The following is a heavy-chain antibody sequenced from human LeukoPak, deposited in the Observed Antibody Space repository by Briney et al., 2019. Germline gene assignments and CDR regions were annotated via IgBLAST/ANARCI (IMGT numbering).Heavy chain of an antibody. Sequence: SETLSLTCAVSGGSISSSNWWSWVRQPPGKGLEWIGEIYHSGSTSYNPSLKSRVTISVDTSKNQFSLKLNSVTAADTAVYYCARGFATMVRGVVLDFWGQGTLVTVSS. CDR3: ARGFATMVRGVVLDF. CDR2: IYHSGST. V-gene: IGHV4-4*02. J-gene: IGHJ4*02. D-gene: IGHD3-10*01. CDR1: GGSISSSNW.